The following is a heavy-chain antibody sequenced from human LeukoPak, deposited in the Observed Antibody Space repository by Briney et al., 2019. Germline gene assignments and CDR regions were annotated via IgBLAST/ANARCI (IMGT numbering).Heavy chain of an antibody. CDR1: GGSISSYY. D-gene: IGHD1-26*01. CDR2: IYYSGST. Sequence: SETLSLTCTVSGGSISSYYWSWIRQPPGKGLEWIGYIYYSGSTNYNPSLKSRVTISVDTSKNQFSLKLSSVTAADTAVYYCARESSGNFPYYFDYWGQGTLVTVSS. V-gene: IGHV4-59*01. J-gene: IGHJ4*02. CDR3: ARESSGNFPYYFDY.